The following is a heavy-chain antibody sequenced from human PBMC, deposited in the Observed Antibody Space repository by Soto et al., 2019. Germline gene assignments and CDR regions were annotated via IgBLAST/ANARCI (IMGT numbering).Heavy chain of an antibody. J-gene: IGHJ3*02. Sequence: GGSLRLSCAASGFTFSSYEMYWVRQAPGKGLEWVSYISSSGSTIYYADSVKGRFTISRDNAKNSLYLQMNSLRAEDTAVYYCARDYVFGVVIVAFDIWGQGTMVTVSS. CDR1: GFTFSSYE. CDR2: ISSSGSTI. CDR3: ARDYVFGVVIVAFDI. D-gene: IGHD3-3*01. V-gene: IGHV3-48*03.